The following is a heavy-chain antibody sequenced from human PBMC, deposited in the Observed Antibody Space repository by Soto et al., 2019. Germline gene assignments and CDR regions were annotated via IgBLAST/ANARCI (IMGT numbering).Heavy chain of an antibody. CDR1: GGSISSYY. V-gene: IGHV4-59*01. CDR3: AREFFGAGNWSDP. J-gene: IGHJ5*02. CDR2: IYYSGST. Sequence: PSETLSLTCTVSGGSISSYYWSWIRQPPGKGLEWIGYIYYSGSTNYNPSLKSRVTISVDTSKNQFSLKLSSVTAADTAVYYGAREFFGAGNWSDPWGQGTLVTVSS. D-gene: IGHD3-3*01.